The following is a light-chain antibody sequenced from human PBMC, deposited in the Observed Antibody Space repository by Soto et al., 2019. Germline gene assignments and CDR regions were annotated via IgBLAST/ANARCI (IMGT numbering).Light chain of an antibody. V-gene: IGKV4-1*01. CDR2: WAS. CDR3: QQSYSTPLT. CDR1: QSVLYNSNNKNY. J-gene: IGKJ1*01. Sequence: DIVMTQSPDSLAVSLGERATINCKSSQSVLYNSNNKNYLAWYQQKPGQPPKLLVYWASTRESGVPDRFIGSGSGTDFTLTISSLQAEDVEVYYCQQSYSTPLTFGQGTKVEIK.